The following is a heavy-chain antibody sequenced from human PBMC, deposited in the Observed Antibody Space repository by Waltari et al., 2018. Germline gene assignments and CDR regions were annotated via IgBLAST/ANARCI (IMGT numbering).Heavy chain of an antibody. CDR2: TSAHNDDT. CDR1: GFTFPSYG. V-gene: IGHV1-18*01. J-gene: IGHJ4*02. CDR3: ARDYYSDYVFDY. D-gene: IGHD4-17*01. Sequence: QVPLVQSGTEVKNPGASVTVSCKASGFTFPSYGISWVRQAPGQGLEWMGWTSAHNDDTNYVQRFQVRLTMTTDTSTNTAYMELRSLTSDDTAVYFCARDYYSDYVFDYWGQGTLVIVSS.